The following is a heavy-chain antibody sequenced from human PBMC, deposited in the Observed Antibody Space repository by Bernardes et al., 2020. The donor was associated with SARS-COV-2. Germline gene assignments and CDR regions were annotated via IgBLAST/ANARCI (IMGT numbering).Heavy chain of an antibody. Sequence: GGSLRLSCAASGFTVSSTYMSWVRQAPGKGLEWVSLIDSVGNTHTSDSVKGRFTISRDNSKNTLFLQMSSLRAEDTAMYYCARAPTMELWLRGYYFDYWGLGTLLTVSS. CDR3: ARAPTMELWLRGYYFDY. V-gene: IGHV3-53*01. D-gene: IGHD5-18*01. CDR2: IDSVGNT. CDR1: GFTVSSTY. J-gene: IGHJ4*02.